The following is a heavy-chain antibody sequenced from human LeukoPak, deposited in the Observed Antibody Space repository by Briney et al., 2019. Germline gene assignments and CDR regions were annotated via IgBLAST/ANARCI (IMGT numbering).Heavy chain of an antibody. CDR2: MNPNSGNT. CDR3: ARGGGLVATQTSSFDY. D-gene: IGHD5-12*01. V-gene: IGHV1-8*03. Sequence: ASVKVSCKASGYTFASYDINWVRQATGQGLEWMGWMNPNSGNTGYAQKFQGRVTITRNTSISTAYMELSSLRSEDTAVYYCARGGGLVATQTSSFDYWGQGTLVTVSS. J-gene: IGHJ4*02. CDR1: GYTFASYD.